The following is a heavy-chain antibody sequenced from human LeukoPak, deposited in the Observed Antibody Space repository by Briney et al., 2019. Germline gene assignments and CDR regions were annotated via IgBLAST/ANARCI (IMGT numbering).Heavy chain of an antibody. CDR1: GGSVSSNSAA. D-gene: IGHD2-2*01. V-gene: IGHV6-1*01. Sequence: SQTLSLTCAISGGSVSSNSAAWNWIRQSPSRGLEWLGRTYYRSKWYNDYAVSGKSRITINPDTSKNQFSLQLNSVTPEDTAVYYCAKGLATAQGPAAMPLWGQGTLVTVSS. CDR2: TYYRSKWYN. J-gene: IGHJ4*02. CDR3: AKGLATAQGPAAMPL.